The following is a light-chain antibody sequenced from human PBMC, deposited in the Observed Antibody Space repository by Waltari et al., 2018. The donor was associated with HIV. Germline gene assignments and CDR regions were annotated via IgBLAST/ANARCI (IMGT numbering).Light chain of an antibody. J-gene: IGLJ1*01. Sequence: QSVLTPPPSVSATPAQKVTISRSGSTSYIGNNFVSWYQRIPGTRPKLLIYNNNERPSGIPARVSCSKSGTSTTLGITGLQNGDEADYYCSSDTSTNTCRVFGTGTRVTVL. CDR2: NNN. CDR3: SSDTSTNTCRV. CDR1: TSYIGNNF. V-gene: IGLV1-51*01.